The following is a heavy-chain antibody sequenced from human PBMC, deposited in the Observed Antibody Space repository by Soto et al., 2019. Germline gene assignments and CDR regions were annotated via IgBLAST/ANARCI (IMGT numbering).Heavy chain of an antibody. Sequence: ASVKVSCKASGGTFSSYAISWVRQAPGQGLEWMGWISAYNGNTNYAQRLQGRVTMTTDTSTSTAYMELRSLRSDDTAVYYCARVPHYYGSGSYPTDYWGQGTLVTVSS. CDR1: GGTFSSYA. CDR2: ISAYNGNT. D-gene: IGHD3-10*01. V-gene: IGHV1-18*01. J-gene: IGHJ4*02. CDR3: ARVPHYYGSGSYPTDY.